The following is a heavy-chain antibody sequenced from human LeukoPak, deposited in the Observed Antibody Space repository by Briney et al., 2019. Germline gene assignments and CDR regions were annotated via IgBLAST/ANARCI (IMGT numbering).Heavy chain of an antibody. CDR3: AKSRTAGSASSDY. D-gene: IGHD2-21*02. CDR1: GGTFSSYA. Sequence: ASVKVSCKASGGTFSSYAISWVRQAPGPGLEWMGIMNPSDGGTSYAQKFRGRVTMTRDTSTTTVYMEMSNLSSEDTAMYYCAKSRTAGSASSDYWGQGTLVTVSS. J-gene: IGHJ4*02. V-gene: IGHV1-46*01. CDR2: MNPSDGGT.